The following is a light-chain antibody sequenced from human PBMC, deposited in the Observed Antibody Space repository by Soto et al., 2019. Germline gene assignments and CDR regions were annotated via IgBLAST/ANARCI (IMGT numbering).Light chain of an antibody. Sequence: DIQMTQSPSSLSASVGERVTITCRASQSISSYLNWYQQKPGKAPKLLIYAASSLQSGVPSRFSGSGSGTDFTLTISSLQPEDFATYYCQQSYSTPWTFCQGTKVEIK. CDR3: QQSYSTPWT. V-gene: IGKV1-39*01. CDR2: AAS. CDR1: QSISSY. J-gene: IGKJ1*01.